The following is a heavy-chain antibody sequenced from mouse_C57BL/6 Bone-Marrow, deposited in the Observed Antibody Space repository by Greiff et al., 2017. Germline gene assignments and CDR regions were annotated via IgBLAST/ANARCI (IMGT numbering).Heavy chain of an antibody. CDR1: GYTFTSYW. Sequence: QVQLPQPGAELVKPGASVKMSCKASGYTFTSYWITWVKQRPGQGLEWIGDIYPGSGSTNYNEKFKSKATLTVDTSSSTAYMQLSSLTSEDSAVYYCARGGIYYYGSSWYFDVWGTGTTVTVSS. D-gene: IGHD1-1*01. V-gene: IGHV1-55*01. CDR3: ARGGIYYYGSSWYFDV. CDR2: IYPGSGST. J-gene: IGHJ1*03.